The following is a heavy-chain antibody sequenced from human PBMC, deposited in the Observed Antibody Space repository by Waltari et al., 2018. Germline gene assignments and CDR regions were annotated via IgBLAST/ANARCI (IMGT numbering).Heavy chain of an antibody. CDR2: IYYSGST. CDR1: GGSISSYY. Sequence: QVQLQESGPGLVKPSETLSLTCTVSGGSISSYYWSWIRQPPGKGLEWIGYIYYSGSTNYNPSLKSRVTISVDTSKIQFSLNLSSVTAADTAVYYCARSPGSRHYFDYWGQGTLVTVSS. V-gene: IGHV4-59*01. D-gene: IGHD3-10*01. CDR3: ARSPGSRHYFDY. J-gene: IGHJ4*02.